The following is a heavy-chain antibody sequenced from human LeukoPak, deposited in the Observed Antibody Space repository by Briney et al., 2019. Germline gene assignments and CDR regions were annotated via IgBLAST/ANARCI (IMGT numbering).Heavy chain of an antibody. J-gene: IGHJ4*02. Sequence: ASVKVSGKASGYTFTDYGLTWVRQAPGQGLEWMGWISAYNGNTNYAQRLQGRVTMTADTSTSTAYMELRSLRSDDTAVYYCARGGSGWYVDYWGQGTLVTVSS. CDR1: GYTFTDYG. V-gene: IGHV1-18*04. D-gene: IGHD6-19*01. CDR3: ARGGSGWYVDY. CDR2: ISAYNGNT.